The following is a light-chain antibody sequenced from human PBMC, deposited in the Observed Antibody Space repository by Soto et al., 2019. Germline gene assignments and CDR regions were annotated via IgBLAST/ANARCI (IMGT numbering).Light chain of an antibody. J-gene: IGKJ1*01. CDR2: AAS. V-gene: IGKV1-8*01. CDR3: QQYYSYPSGT. CDR1: QGISSY. Sequence: IQMTQSPSSLSASTGDRVTITCRASQGISSYLAWYQQKPGKAPKLLIYAASTLQSGVPSRFSGSGSGTDFTLTISCLQSEDFATYYCQQYYSYPSGTFGQGTKVEIK.